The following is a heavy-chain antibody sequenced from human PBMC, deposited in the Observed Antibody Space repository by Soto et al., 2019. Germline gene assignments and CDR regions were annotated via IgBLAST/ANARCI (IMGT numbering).Heavy chain of an antibody. CDR2: ISGIGRST. J-gene: IGHJ4*02. CDR1: GFTFSSYA. V-gene: IGHV3-23*01. CDR3: AKRIMATIGHFDS. D-gene: IGHD5-12*01. Sequence: PXESLLLSCAASGFTFSSYAMSWVRQAPGKGLEWVSSISGIGRSTYYADSVKGRFTISRDNSKNTLFLQMSSLRAEDTAVYYCAKRIMATIGHFDSWGQGTLVTVPS.